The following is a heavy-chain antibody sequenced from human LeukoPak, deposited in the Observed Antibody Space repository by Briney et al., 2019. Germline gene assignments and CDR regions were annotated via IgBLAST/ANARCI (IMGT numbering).Heavy chain of an antibody. J-gene: IGHJ4*02. CDR2: IRYDESNT. V-gene: IGHV3-30*02. D-gene: IGHD1-1*01. CDR3: AKDLELERAWPYYFDY. CDR1: GFIFSSYG. Sequence: PGGSLRLSCVASGFIFSSYGMHWVRQAPGKGLEWVAFIRYDESNTYYADSVKGRFTISRDNSRNTLYLQMNSLRAEDTAVYYCAKDLELERAWPYYFDYWGQGTLVTVSS.